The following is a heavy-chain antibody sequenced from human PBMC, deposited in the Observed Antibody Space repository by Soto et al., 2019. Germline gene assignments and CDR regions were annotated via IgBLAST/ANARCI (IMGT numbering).Heavy chain of an antibody. Sequence: SETLSLTCAVSGYSISSGYYWGWLRQPPGKGLEWIGGIYHGGSTYYNPSLNSRVTLSIDMTNNHVSLILNSVTAADTAVYYCARVGPWVPYYYDRSPYTFENWFDPWGQGTLVTVS. J-gene: IGHJ5*02. CDR1: GYSISSGYY. CDR2: IYHGGST. D-gene: IGHD3-22*01. V-gene: IGHV4-38-2*01. CDR3: ARVGPWVPYYYDRSPYTFENWFDP.